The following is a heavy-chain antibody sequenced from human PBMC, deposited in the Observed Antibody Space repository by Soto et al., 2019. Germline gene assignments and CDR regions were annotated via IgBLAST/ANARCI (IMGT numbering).Heavy chain of an antibody. CDR3: ARHSGHIFFDY. D-gene: IGHD5-12*01. Sequence: SETLSLTCTVSGGSISSYYWSWIRQSPGKGLEWIGYIYFTGSTYYNPSLKSRVTISVDTSKNQFSLKLSSVTAADTAVYYCARHSGHIFFDYWGQGTLVTVSS. V-gene: IGHV4-59*08. CDR1: GGSISSYY. J-gene: IGHJ4*02. CDR2: IYFTGST.